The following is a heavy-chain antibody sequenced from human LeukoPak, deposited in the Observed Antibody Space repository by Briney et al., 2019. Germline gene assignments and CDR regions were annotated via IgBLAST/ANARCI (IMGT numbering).Heavy chain of an antibody. V-gene: IGHV1-3*01. J-gene: IGHJ6*04. Sequence: ASVKVSCKASGYTFTNYTMHWVRQAPGQRLEWMGWINAGNGNTKYSQKFQGRVTITRDTSASTAYMELRSLRSEDTAVYYCARDGRSGPAWYYYCMDVWGKGTTVTVSS. CDR1: GYTFTNYT. CDR2: INAGNGNT. D-gene: IGHD6-19*01. CDR3: ARDGRSGPAWYYYCMDV.